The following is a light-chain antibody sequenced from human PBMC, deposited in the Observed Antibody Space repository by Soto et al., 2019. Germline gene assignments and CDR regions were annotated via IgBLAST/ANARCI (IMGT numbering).Light chain of an antibody. J-gene: IGKJ1*01. CDR2: AAS. V-gene: IGKV1-39*01. Sequence: GDIVTITCRASQSIASHLNWYQLKPGEAPKVLIFAASSLQSGVPSRFSGSGFGTDFTLTITSLQPEDSATYSCQQYNSYWTFGQGTKVDIK. CDR1: QSIASH. CDR3: QQYNSYWT.